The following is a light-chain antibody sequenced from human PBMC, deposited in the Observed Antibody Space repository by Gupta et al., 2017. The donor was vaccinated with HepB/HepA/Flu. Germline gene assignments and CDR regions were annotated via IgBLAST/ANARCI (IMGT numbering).Light chain of an antibody. V-gene: IGKV3-15*01. J-gene: IGKJ1*01. Sequence: EIVMTQSPATLSVSPGERVTLSCRASQTNSNNVAWYQQKSGQAPRLLIYGASTRATGIPDRISGSWSGTDFTLTSSSRQSEDFAVYYWHLDDYWPTFGQGTKVDIK. CDR2: GAS. CDR1: QTNSNN. CDR3: HLDDYWPT.